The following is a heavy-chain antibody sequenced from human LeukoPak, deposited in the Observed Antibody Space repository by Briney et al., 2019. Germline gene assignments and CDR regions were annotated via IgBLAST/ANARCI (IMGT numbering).Heavy chain of an antibody. J-gene: IGHJ3*02. V-gene: IGHV4-59*01. D-gene: IGHD2/OR15-2a*01. CDR2: IYYSGRT. CDR1: GGSITTDH. Sequence: PSETLSLTCTVSGGSITTDHWNWIRQPPGKGLEWIGYIYYSGRTYYNPSLESRVTISVDMSKSQFSLRLTSVTTADTALYYCARKNDFEIWGQGTLVTVSS. CDR3: ARKNDFEI.